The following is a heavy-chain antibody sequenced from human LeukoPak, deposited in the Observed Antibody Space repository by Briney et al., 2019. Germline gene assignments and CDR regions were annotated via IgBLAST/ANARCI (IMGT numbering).Heavy chain of an antibody. CDR3: AKDSTKGYYDSSGYYSFDY. CDR2: ISGRGGST. Sequence: PGGSVRLSCAASGFTFSSYAMSWVPQAPGKGLEWVSAISGRGGSTYYADSVKGRFTISRDNSKNTLYLQMNSLRAEDTAVYYCAKDSTKGYYDSSGYYSFDYWGQGTLVTVSS. CDR1: GFTFSSYA. V-gene: IGHV3-23*01. D-gene: IGHD3-22*01. J-gene: IGHJ4*02.